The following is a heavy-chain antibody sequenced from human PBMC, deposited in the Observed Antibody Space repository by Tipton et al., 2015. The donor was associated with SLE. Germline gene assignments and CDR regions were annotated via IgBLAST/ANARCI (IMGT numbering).Heavy chain of an antibody. V-gene: IGHV1-18*01. Sequence: QSGAEVKKPGASVKVSCKASGYTFTSYGIAWVRQAPGQGLEWMGWISAYNGDTNYAQKLQDRVTLTTDTSTSTAYMELRSLRSDDTAVYYCARVGDSYYDYYMDVWGKGTTVTVSS. CDR3: ARVGDSYYDYYMDV. J-gene: IGHJ6*03. D-gene: IGHD4-17*01. CDR1: GYTFTSYG. CDR2: ISAYNGDT.